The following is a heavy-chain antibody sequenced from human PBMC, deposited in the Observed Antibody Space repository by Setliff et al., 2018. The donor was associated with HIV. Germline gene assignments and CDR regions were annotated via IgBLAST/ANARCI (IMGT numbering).Heavy chain of an antibody. CDR2: VRPYNADK. CDR3: ARDRAYCRSGSCYRPLVYYFYYMDV. CDR1: GFTFSDYY. Sequence: SVKVSCKASGFTFSDYYMHWVRQAPGQGLEWMGWVRPYNADKNYAQKFQGRVTMTSDTSISTAYLELSGLTSDDTAIYSCARDRAYCRSGSCYRPLVYYFYYMDVWGTGTTVTVS. D-gene: IGHD2-15*01. V-gene: IGHV1-2*02. J-gene: IGHJ6*03.